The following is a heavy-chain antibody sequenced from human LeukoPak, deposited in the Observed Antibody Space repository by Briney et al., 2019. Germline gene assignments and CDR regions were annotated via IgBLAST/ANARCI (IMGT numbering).Heavy chain of an antibody. CDR3: ARDGGAYRRFFDY. J-gene: IGHJ4*02. CDR1: GFTVGSNY. V-gene: IGHV3-53*01. Sequence: GGSLRLSCAASGFTVGSNYMSWVRQAPGKGLEWVSVIYNGGSTYYADSVKGRFTISRDNSKNTLYLQMNSLRAEYTAVYYCARDGGAYRRFFDYWGQGTLVTVSS. CDR2: IYNGGST. D-gene: IGHD2-15*01.